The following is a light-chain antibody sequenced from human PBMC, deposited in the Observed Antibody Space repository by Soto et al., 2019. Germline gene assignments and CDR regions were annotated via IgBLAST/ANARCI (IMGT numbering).Light chain of an antibody. V-gene: IGKV3-15*01. CDR2: VAS. CDR3: QQYQSWPLT. J-gene: IGKJ4*01. Sequence: EIVMTQSPATLSVSPGERATLSCRASQSVYSNLAWYQQTPGQAPRLLIYVASTSATAIPHRFSGSGSGTALTLTISSLQSEDFPVYYCQQYQSWPLTFGGGTTVDIK. CDR1: QSVYSN.